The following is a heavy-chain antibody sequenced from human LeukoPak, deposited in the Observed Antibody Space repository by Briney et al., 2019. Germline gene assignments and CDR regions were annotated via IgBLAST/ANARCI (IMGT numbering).Heavy chain of an antibody. CDR2: IIPIFGTA. CDR3: ARDQYYGGYYYYGMDV. Sequence: GASVKVSCKASGGTFSSYAISWVRQAPGQGLEWMGGIIPIFGTANYAQKFQGRVTITADESTSTAYMELSSLRSEDTAVYYCARDQYYGGYYYYGMDVWGQGTTVTVSS. CDR1: GGTFSSYA. J-gene: IGHJ6*02. V-gene: IGHV1-69*13. D-gene: IGHD3-10*01.